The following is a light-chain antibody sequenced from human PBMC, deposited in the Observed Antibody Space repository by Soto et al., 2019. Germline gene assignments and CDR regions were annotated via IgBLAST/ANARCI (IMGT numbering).Light chain of an antibody. J-gene: IGLJ1*01. CDR1: SRDIGGYDF. V-gene: IGLV2-14*03. CDR3: SSFSNSDTPYV. CDR2: DVS. Sequence: QSVLAQPASVSGSPGQSITISCAGSSRDIGGYDFVSWYQQHPGEVPKLIIFDVSDRPSGVSDRFSGSKSGDTASLTISGLQVEEEADDYCSSFSNSDTPYVFGTGTKLTVL.